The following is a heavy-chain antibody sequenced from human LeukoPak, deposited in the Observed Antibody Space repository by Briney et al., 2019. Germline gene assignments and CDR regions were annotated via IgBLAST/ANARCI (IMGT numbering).Heavy chain of an antibody. V-gene: IGHV3-33*01. CDR2: IWYDGSNK. CDR1: GFTFSSYG. D-gene: IGHD3-16*01. CDR3: AREGGIGSDYFDY. J-gene: IGHJ4*02. Sequence: GRSLRLSCAASGFTFSSYGMHWVRQAPGKGLEWVAVIWYDGSNKYYADSVKGRFTISRDNSKNTLYLQMNSLRAEDAAVYYCAREGGIGSDYFDYWGQGTLVTVSS.